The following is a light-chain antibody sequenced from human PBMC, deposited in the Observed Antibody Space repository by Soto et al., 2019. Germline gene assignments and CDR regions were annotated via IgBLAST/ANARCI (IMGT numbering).Light chain of an antibody. V-gene: IGKV1-5*01. J-gene: IGKJ2*01. CDR2: DAS. CDR3: QQYNSYSPDT. CDR1: QSISSW. Sequence: DIQMTQSPSTLSASVGDRVTITCRASQSISSWLAWYQQKPGKAPKLLIYDASSLERGVPSRFSGSGSGTEFTLTISSLQPDDFATYYCQQYNSYSPDTFGQGTKLEIK.